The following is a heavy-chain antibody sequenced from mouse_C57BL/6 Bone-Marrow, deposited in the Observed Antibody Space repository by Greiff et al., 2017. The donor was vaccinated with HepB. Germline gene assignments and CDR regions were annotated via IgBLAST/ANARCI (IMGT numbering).Heavy chain of an antibody. V-gene: IGHV7-3*01. CDR3: ARSVLFAY. CDR2: IRNKANGYTT. Sequence: EVKLMESGGGLVQPGGSLSLSCAASGFTFTDYYMSWVRQPPGKALEWLGFIRNKANGYTTEYSASVKGRFTISRDNSQSILYLQMNALRAEDSATYYCARSVLFAYWGQGTLVTVSA. J-gene: IGHJ3*01. D-gene: IGHD1-1*01. CDR1: GFTFTDYY.